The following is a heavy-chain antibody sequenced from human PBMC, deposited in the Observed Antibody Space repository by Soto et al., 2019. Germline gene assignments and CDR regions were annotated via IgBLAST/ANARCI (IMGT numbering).Heavy chain of an antibody. J-gene: IGHJ6*02. CDR2: INPSGGST. CDR3: ARLMTTVTTSHYYGMDV. V-gene: IGHV1-46*01. D-gene: IGHD4-17*01. Sequence: VKVSCKASGYTFTSYYMHWVRQAPGQGLEWMGIINPSGGSTSYAQKFQGRVTMTRDTSTSTVYMELSSLRSEDTAVYYCARLMTTVTTSHYYGMDVWGQGTTVTVSS. CDR1: GYTFTSYY.